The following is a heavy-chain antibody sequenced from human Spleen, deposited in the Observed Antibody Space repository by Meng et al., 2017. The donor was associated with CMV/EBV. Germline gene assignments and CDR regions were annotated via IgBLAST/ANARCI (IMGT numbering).Heavy chain of an antibody. V-gene: IGHV4-39*07. CDR1: GGSISSSNYY. J-gene: IGHJ5*02. CDR2: ISYTGST. D-gene: IGHD3-3*01. CDR3: ARVSTIFGVVSP. Sequence: SETLSLTCTVSGGSISSSNYYWGWVRQPPGKGLEWIGSISYTGSTYYNPSLKSRVTISVDTSKNQFSLKLSSVTAADTAVYYCARVSTIFGVVSPWGQGTLVTVSS.